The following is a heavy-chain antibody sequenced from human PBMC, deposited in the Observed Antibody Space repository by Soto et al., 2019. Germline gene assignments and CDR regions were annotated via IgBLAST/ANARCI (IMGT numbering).Heavy chain of an antibody. J-gene: IGHJ6*03. V-gene: IGHV4-34*01. CDR3: ARGLRMVRGSAYYYMDV. CDR1: GGSFSGYY. CDR2: INHSGST. D-gene: IGHD3-10*01. Sequence: QVQLQQWGAGLLKPSETLSLTCAVYGGSFSGYYWSWIRQPPGKGLEWIGEINHSGSTNYNPSLKSRVTISVDTSKNQFSLKLSSVTAADTAVYYCARGLRMVRGSAYYYMDVWGKGTTVTVSS.